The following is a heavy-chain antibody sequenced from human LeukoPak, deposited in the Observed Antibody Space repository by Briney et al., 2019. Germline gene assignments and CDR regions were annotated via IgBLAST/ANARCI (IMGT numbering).Heavy chain of an antibody. V-gene: IGHV1-46*01. Sequence: VASVKVSCKASGYTFTSYYMHWVRQAPGQGLEWMGIINPSGGSTSYAQKFQGRVTMTRGTSTSTVYMELSSLRSEDTAVYYCARVGHDSSGYYQPFFDYWGQGTLVTVSS. J-gene: IGHJ4*02. D-gene: IGHD3-22*01. CDR3: ARVGHDSSGYYQPFFDY. CDR2: INPSGGST. CDR1: GYTFTSYY.